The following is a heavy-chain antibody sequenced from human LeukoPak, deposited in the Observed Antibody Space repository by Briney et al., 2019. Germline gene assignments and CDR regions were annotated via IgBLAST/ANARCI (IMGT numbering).Heavy chain of an antibody. D-gene: IGHD5-24*01. J-gene: IGHJ6*02. V-gene: IGHV3-30*18. Sequence: GGSLRLSCAASGFTFSGFGMHWVRQAPGKGLEWVAVVSYDGNNQHYADSVQGRFTISRDNSKNTLYLQMNSLRAEDTAVYYCAKGTVASGAEMGYYYYYGMDVWGQGTTVTVSS. CDR2: VSYDGNNQ. CDR3: AKGTVASGAEMGYYYYYGMDV. CDR1: GFTFSGFG.